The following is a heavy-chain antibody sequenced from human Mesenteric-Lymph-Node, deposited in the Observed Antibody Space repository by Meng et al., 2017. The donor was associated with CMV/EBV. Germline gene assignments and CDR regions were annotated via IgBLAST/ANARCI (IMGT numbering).Heavy chain of an antibody. CDR2: ISAYNGNT. Sequence: ASVKVSCKASGYTFTSYGISWVRQAPGQGLEWMGWISAYNGNTNYAQKIEGRVTMTTDTSTSTAYMELGNLKSDDTAVYYCVRDPFDYQFDPWGQGTLVTVSS. J-gene: IGHJ5*02. D-gene: IGHD4-11*01. CDR3: VRDPFDYQFDP. V-gene: IGHV1-18*01. CDR1: GYTFTSYG.